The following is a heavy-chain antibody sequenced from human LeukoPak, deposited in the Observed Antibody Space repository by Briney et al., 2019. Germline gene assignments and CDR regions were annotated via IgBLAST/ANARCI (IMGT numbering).Heavy chain of an antibody. Sequence: SETLSLTCAVYGGSFSGYYWSWIRQPPGKGLEWIGEINHSGSTNYNPSLKSRVTISVDTSKNQFSLKLSSVTAADTAVYYCASHGYVRMFDPWGQGTLVTVSS. CDR1: GGSFSGYY. CDR2: INHSGST. CDR3: ASHGYVRMFDP. V-gene: IGHV4-34*01. J-gene: IGHJ5*02. D-gene: IGHD3-16*01.